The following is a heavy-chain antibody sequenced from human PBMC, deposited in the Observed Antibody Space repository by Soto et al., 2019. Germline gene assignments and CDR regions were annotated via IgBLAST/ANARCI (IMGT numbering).Heavy chain of an antibody. Sequence: GASVKVSCKASGCTFSSYAISCVRQAPGQVLEWMGGIIPIFGTANYAQKFQGRVTITADESTSTAYMELSSLRSEDTAVYYCASSLQDYYDSSGYPHYYYGMDVWGQGTTVTVSS. J-gene: IGHJ6*02. CDR1: GCTFSSYA. D-gene: IGHD3-22*01. CDR2: IIPIFGTA. V-gene: IGHV1-69*13. CDR3: ASSLQDYYDSSGYPHYYYGMDV.